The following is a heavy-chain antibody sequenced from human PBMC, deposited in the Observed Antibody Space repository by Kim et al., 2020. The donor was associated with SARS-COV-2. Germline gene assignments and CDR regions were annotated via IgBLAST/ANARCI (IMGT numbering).Heavy chain of an antibody. V-gene: IGHV3-21*01. CDR1: GFTFSSYS. Sequence: GGSLRLSCAASGFTFSSYSMNWVRQAPGKGLEWVSSISSSSSYIYYADSVKGRFTISRDNAKNSLYLQMNSLRAEDTAVYYCARDLYDYVWGSYRYTSPFAIWGQGTMVTVPS. J-gene: IGHJ3*02. CDR3: ARDLYDYVWGSYRYTSPFAI. D-gene: IGHD3-16*02. CDR2: ISSSSSYI.